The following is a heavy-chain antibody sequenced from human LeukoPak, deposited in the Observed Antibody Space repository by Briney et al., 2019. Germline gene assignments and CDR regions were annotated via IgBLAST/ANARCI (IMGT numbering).Heavy chain of an antibody. CDR3: ARDLFWGTYYFDY. CDR1: GFTFSSYS. J-gene: IGHJ4*02. Sequence: PGGSLRLSCAASGFTFSSYSMNWVRQAPGKGLEWVSSISSSSSYIYYADSVKGRFTISRDNAKNSLYLQMNSLRAEDTAVYYCARDLFWGTYYFDYWGQGTLVTVSS. D-gene: IGHD7-27*01. V-gene: IGHV3-21*01. CDR2: ISSSSSYI.